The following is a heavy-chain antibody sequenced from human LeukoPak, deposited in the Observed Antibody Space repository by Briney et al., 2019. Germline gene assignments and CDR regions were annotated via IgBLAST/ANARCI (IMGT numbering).Heavy chain of an antibody. Sequence: GRSLRLSCAASGFTFSSYAMHWVRQAPGKGLEWVAVISYDGSNKYYADSVKGRFTISRDNSKNTLYLQMNSLRAEDTAVYYCARASYYDISGVDYWGQGTLVTVSS. V-gene: IGHV3-30*01. CDR3: ARASYYDISGVDY. CDR1: GFTFSSYA. CDR2: ISYDGSNK. D-gene: IGHD3-9*01. J-gene: IGHJ4*02.